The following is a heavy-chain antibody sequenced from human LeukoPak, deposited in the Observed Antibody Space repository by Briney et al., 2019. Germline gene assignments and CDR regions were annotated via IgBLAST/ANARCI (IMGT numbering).Heavy chain of an antibody. J-gene: IGHJ4*02. Sequence: PSETLSLTCTVSGGSISSYYWSWIRQPPGKGLEWIGYIYYSGSTNYNPSLKSRVTISVDTSKNQFSLKLSSVTAADTAVCYCVGISLALFDYWGQGTLVTVSS. V-gene: IGHV4-59*08. CDR1: GGSISSYY. CDR2: IYYSGST. CDR3: VGISLALFDY. D-gene: IGHD3-16*02.